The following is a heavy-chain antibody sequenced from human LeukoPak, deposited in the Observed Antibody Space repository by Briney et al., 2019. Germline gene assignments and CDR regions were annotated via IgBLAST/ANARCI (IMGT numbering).Heavy chain of an antibody. Sequence: SETLSLTCTVSGGSISSYYWSWIRQPPGKGLEWIGRIYTSGSTNYNPSLKSRVTMSVDTSKNQFSLKLSSVTAADTAVYYCAGSYYYDSSGYYYSDYWGQGTLVTVSS. CDR2: IYTSGST. J-gene: IGHJ4*02. V-gene: IGHV4-4*07. CDR3: AGSYYYDSSGYYYSDY. D-gene: IGHD3-22*01. CDR1: GGSISSYY.